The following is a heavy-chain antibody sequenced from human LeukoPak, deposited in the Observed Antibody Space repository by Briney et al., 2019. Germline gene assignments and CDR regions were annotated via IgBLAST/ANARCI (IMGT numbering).Heavy chain of an antibody. CDR2: ISGSGSGGST. Sequence: GGSLRLSCAASGFTFSSSAMSWVRQAPGKGLEWVSSISGSGSGGSTYYADSVKGRFTISRDNSKNTLYLQMNSLRAEDTAVYYCAKDYYDSSGYYYGAFDIWGQGTMVTVSS. CDR1: GFTFSSSA. CDR3: AKDYYDSSGYYYGAFDI. V-gene: IGHV3-23*01. D-gene: IGHD3-22*01. J-gene: IGHJ3*02.